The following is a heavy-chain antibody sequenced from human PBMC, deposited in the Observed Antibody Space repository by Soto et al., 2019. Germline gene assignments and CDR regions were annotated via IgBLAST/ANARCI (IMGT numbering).Heavy chain of an antibody. CDR3: TSQTYYYDSSGYFRGPIVPDDI. J-gene: IGHJ3*02. CDR2: IKSKTDGGTT. Sequence: GSLRLSCAASGFTFSNAWMNWVRQAPGKGLEWVGRIKSKTDGGTTDYAAPVKGRFTISRDDSKNTLYLQMNSLKTEDTAVYYCTSQTYYYDSSGYFRGPIVPDDIWGQGTMVTVS. V-gene: IGHV3-15*07. CDR1: GFTFSNAW. D-gene: IGHD3-22*01.